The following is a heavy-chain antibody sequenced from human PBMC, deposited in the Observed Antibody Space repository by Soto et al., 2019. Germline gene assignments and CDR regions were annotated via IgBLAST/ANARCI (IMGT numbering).Heavy chain of an antibody. Sequence: EVQLVESGGGLVQPGGSLRLSCTASGFTFSSYSMNWVRQAPGKGLEWVSYIGGSSVTIYYADSVKGRFTISRDNAKNSLYLQMSSLRAEDTAVYYCAREGLSSNWLNWFYPWGQGTLVTVSS. V-gene: IGHV3-48*01. CDR3: AREGLSSNWLNWFYP. CDR2: IGGSSVTI. D-gene: IGHD6-13*01. CDR1: GFTFSSYS. J-gene: IGHJ5*02.